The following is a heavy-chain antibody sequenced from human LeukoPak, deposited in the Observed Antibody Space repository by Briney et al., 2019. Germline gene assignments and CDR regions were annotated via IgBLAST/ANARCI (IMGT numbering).Heavy chain of an antibody. J-gene: IGHJ4*02. D-gene: IGHD3-10*01. CDR2: INSDGSRT. CDR1: GFTFSSYW. CDR3: ARGGFYGSGNYNY. V-gene: IGHV3-74*01. Sequence: RGSLRLSCAASGFTFSSYWMHWVRQAQGKGLVWVSRINSDGSRTNYADSVKGRLTISRDSAKNTLYLQMNSLRAEDTAVYYCARGGFYGSGNYNYWGQGTLVTVSS.